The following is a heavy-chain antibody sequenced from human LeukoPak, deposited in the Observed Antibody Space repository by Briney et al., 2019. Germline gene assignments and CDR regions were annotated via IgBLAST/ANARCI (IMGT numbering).Heavy chain of an antibody. CDR1: DGSLSGYH. D-gene: IGHD3-22*01. J-gene: IGHJ4*02. Sequence: PSETLSLTCTVSDGSLSGYHWSWIRQPPGTGLEWIAYIHSSGSTNHNPSLKSRDTISVDTSKNQFSLKLSSVTAADTAVYYCARVLPDYDSSGYYQGSYFDYWGQGTLVTVSS. V-gene: IGHV4-59*01. CDR3: ARVLPDYDSSGYYQGSYFDY. CDR2: IHSSGST.